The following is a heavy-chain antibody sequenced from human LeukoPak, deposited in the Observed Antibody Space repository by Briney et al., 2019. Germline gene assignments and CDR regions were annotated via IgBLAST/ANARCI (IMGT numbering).Heavy chain of an antibody. CDR1: GFTFDDYA. D-gene: IGHD3-3*01. Sequence: SLRLSCAASGFTFDDYAMHWVRQAPGKGLEWVSGISWNSGSIGYADSVKGRFTISRDNAKNSLYLQMNSLRAEDTALYYCAKGPPIRFLEWLLPSGAFDIWGQGTMVTVSS. CDR3: AKGPPIRFLEWLLPSGAFDI. V-gene: IGHV3-9*01. J-gene: IGHJ3*02. CDR2: ISWNSGSI.